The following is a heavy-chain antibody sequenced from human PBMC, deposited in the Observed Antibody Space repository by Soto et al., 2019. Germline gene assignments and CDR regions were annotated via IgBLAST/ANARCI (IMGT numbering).Heavy chain of an antibody. Sequence: GASVKVSCKASGYTFTSYYMHWVRQAPGQGLEWMGIISPNNGNTNYAQKFQGRVTMTTDTSTSTAYMELRSLRSDDTAVYYCARHFSSSSQYYYGMDVWGQGTTVTVSS. CDR1: GYTFTSYY. D-gene: IGHD6-13*01. J-gene: IGHJ6*02. V-gene: IGHV1-18*04. CDR2: ISPNNGNT. CDR3: ARHFSSSSQYYYGMDV.